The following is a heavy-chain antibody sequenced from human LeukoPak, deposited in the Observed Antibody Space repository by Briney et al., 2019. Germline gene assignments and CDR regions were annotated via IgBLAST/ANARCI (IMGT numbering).Heavy chain of an antibody. J-gene: IGHJ4*02. CDR3: AKAPVTTCRGAYCYPFDY. D-gene: IGHD2-21*01. CDR1: GFTFSSYA. V-gene: IGHV3-23*01. Sequence: GGSLRLSCAASGFTFSSYAMRWVRQAPGKGLEWVSGISGSGDSTYYADSVKGRFTISRDSSKNTLFLQMNRLRPEDAAVYYCAKAPVTTCRGAYCYPFDYWGQGTLVTVSS. CDR2: ISGSGDST.